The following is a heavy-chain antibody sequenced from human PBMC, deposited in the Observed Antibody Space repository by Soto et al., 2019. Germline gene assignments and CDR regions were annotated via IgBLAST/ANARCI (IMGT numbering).Heavy chain of an antibody. D-gene: IGHD2-2*01. Sequence: SETLSLTCTVSGNSFSNYYCNWVRKSAGKGLEWIGRIYPTGSTTYNPSLKSRLTMSVDTSKNQFSLRLTSMTAADTAVYYCATGRSEVVPGAMDTWGQGTLVTVSS. CDR3: ATGRSEVVPGAMDT. CDR2: IYPTGST. J-gene: IGHJ5*02. CDR1: GNSFSNYY. V-gene: IGHV4-4*07.